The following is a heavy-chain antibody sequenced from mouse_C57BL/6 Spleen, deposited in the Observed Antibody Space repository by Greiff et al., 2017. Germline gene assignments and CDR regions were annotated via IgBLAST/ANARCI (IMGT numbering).Heavy chain of an antibody. V-gene: IGHV1-64*01. D-gene: IGHD2-5*01. CDR2: IHPNSGST. CDR1: GYTFTSYW. CDR3: ARRSNYWYFDV. Sequence: QVQLQQSGAELVKPGASVKLSCKASGYTFTSYWMHWVKQRPGQGLEWIGMIHPNSGSTNYNEKFKSKATLTVDKSSSTAYMQLSSLTSEDSAVYYCARRSNYWYFDVWGTGTTVTVSS. J-gene: IGHJ1*03.